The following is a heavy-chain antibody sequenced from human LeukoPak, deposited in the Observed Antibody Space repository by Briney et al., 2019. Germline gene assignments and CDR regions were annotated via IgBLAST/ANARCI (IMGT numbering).Heavy chain of an antibody. D-gene: IGHD1-26*01. V-gene: IGHV4-59*02. CDR1: GGSVSSYS. CDR3: ARGKWTFDD. CDR2: ISYRGST. J-gene: IGHJ4*02. Sequence: SESLSLTCTVAGGSVSSYSWSWVRQPPRKGLGWIGYISYRGSTNYNPSLKSRVTISVDTSKNQFSLKLSSVNAAETAVYCYARGKWTFDDWGQGTLVTVSS.